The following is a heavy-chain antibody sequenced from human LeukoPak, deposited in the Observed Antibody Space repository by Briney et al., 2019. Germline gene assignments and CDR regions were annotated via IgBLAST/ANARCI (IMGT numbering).Heavy chain of an antibody. V-gene: IGHV4-59*08. CDR3: ARALGDPAGYYYYGLNV. CDR1: GGSISGYY. Sequence: SETLSLTCTVSGGSISGYYWTWIRQPPGKGLEWIGYIYDSGTTNYNPSLKRRVTISVDTSKNQFSLKLSSVTAADTAVYYCARALGDPAGYYYYGLNVWGQGTTVTVSS. D-gene: IGHD3-16*01. J-gene: IGHJ6*02. CDR2: IYDSGTT.